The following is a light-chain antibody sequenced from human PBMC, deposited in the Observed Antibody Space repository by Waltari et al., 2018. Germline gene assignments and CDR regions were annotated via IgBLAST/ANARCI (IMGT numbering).Light chain of an antibody. CDR3: QHYVRLPAT. Sequence: EIVLSQSPGTLSLSPGARVTLSCMARQSVGRSLAWYQQKPGQAPRLLIYGASNRAPGIPDRFSGSGSGTDFSLTISRLEPEDFGLYSCQHYVRLPATFGQGTKVEIK. J-gene: IGKJ1*01. CDR1: QSVGRS. CDR2: GAS. V-gene: IGKV3-20*01.